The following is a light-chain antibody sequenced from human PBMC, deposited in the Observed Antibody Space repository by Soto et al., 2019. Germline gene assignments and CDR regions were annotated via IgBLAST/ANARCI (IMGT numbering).Light chain of an antibody. Sequence: DIQMTQSPSTLSASVGDRVTITCRASQSISSWLAWYQQKPGKAPKLLIYDASSLESGVPSRFSGSGSGTEFTLTISSLQPDDFATYYCQLYKTYWTFGQGTKV. CDR3: QLYKTYWT. CDR1: QSISSW. V-gene: IGKV1-5*01. J-gene: IGKJ1*01. CDR2: DAS.